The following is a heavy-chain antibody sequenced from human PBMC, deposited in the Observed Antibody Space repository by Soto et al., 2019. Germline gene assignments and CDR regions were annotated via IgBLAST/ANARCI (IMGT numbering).Heavy chain of an antibody. CDR2: ISGSGDRT. Sequence: PGGSLRLACAASRFTFSRYAMSWVSQAPGQGLGWVSGISGSGDRTYHADSVKARFTISRDNAKDTLYLQMRSRRVEDTALYYCGILYEAVPADRFGGHFDFWGQGTPVTVSS. J-gene: IGHJ4*02. CDR1: RFTFSRYA. CDR3: GILYEAVPADRFGGHFDF. D-gene: IGHD2-2*01. V-gene: IGHV3-23*01.